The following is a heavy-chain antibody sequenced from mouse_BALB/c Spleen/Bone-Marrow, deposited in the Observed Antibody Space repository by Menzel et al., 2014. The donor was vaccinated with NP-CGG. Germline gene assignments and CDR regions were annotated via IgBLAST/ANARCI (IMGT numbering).Heavy chain of an antibody. V-gene: IGHV1-54*03. CDR1: GYVFTDFL. CDR3: ARSRDYYDNNSFAY. Sequence: QVQLQQSGAELVRPGTSLKVSCQASGYVFTDFLLKWVKQRPGQGLEWVGVINPGSGGTNYNEKFKDKATLTADRSSSTAYMQLSSLTSDDSAVYFCARSRDYYDNNSFAYWGQGTLVTVSA. D-gene: IGHD1-1*01. J-gene: IGHJ3*01. CDR2: INPGSGGT.